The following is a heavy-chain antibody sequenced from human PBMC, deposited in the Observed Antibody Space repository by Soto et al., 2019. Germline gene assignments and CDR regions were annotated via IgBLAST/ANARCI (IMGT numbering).Heavy chain of an antibody. CDR2: IIPYYNTL. CDR1: EGTFNSYA. J-gene: IGHJ4*02. CDR3: ASGASRWYPYFFDS. Sequence: QAQVVQSGAEVRKPGSSVKLSCKASEGTFNSYAIAWVRQAPGQWLEWMGGIIPYYNTLNYAQKFQDRVTITADASTNTVYMELSSLRSDDTAVYFCASGASRWYPYFFDSWAQGTLVTVSS. V-gene: IGHV1-69*01. D-gene: IGHD6-13*01.